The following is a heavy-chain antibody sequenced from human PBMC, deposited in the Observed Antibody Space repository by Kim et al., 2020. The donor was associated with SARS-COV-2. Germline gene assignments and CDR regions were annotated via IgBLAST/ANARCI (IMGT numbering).Heavy chain of an antibody. D-gene: IGHD3-3*01. CDR2: IYYSGST. CDR1: GGSISSSSYY. Sequence: SETLSLTCTVSGGSISSSSYYWGWIRQPPGKGLEWIGSIYYSGSTYYNPSLKSRVTISVDTSKNQFSLKLSSVTAADTAVYYCAIDEADFWSGHHMDVWGKGTTVTVSS. J-gene: IGHJ6*03. CDR3: AIDEADFWSGHHMDV. V-gene: IGHV4-39*01.